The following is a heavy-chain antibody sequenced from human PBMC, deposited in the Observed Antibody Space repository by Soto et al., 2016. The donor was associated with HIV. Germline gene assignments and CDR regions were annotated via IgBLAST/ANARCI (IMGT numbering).Heavy chain of an antibody. D-gene: IGHD3-10*01. CDR1: SGSISSGGHY. V-gene: IGHV4-31*03. CDR2: IYYSGST. Sequence: QVQLQESGPGLVKPSQTLSLTCTVSSGSISSGGHYWSWIRQHPGKGLEWIGYIYYSGSTYYNPSLKSRITISVDTSKNQFSLKLSSVTAADTAVYYCARGPIYYGSGGWENWFDPGAREPWSPSPQ. J-gene: IGHJ5*02. CDR3: ARGPIYYGSGGWENWFDP.